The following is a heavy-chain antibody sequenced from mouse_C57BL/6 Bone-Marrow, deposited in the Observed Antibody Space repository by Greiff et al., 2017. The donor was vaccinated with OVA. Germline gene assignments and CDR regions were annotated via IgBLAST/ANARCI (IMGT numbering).Heavy chain of an antibody. Sequence: QVHVKQSGPELVKPGASVKISCKASGYSFTSYYIHWVKQRPGQGLEWIGWIYPGSGNTKYNEKFKGKATLTADTSSSTAYMQLSSLTSEDSAVYYCARSSRSCAMDYWGQGTSVTVSS. J-gene: IGHJ4*01. CDR3: ARSSRSCAMDY. CDR1: GYSFTSYY. CDR2: IYPGSGNT. V-gene: IGHV1-66*01. D-gene: IGHD1-3*01.